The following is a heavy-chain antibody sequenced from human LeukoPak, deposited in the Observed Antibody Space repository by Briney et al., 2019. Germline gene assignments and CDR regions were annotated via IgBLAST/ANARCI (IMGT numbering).Heavy chain of an antibody. D-gene: IGHD3-3*01. V-gene: IGHV3-48*03. CDR3: ARGFDVLSGIDY. CDR2: ISSSGSTI. Sequence: PGGSLRLSCAASGFTLSSNEMNWVRQAPGKGLEWVSYISSSGSTIYDADSVKGRFTISRDNAKNSLYLQMNSLRAEDTAIYYCARGFDVLSGIDYWGQGTLVTVSS. J-gene: IGHJ4*02. CDR1: GFTLSSNE.